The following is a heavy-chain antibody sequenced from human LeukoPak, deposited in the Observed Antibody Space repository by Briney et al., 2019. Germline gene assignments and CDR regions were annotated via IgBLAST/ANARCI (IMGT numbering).Heavy chain of an antibody. CDR1: GYTFTSYA. J-gene: IGHJ4*02. D-gene: IGHD6-19*01. CDR2: INAGNGNT. V-gene: IGHV1-3*01. Sequence: ASVKVSCKASGYTFTSYAMHWVRQAPGQRLEWMGWINAGNGNTKYSQKFQGRVTITRDTSASTAYMELSSLRPEDTAVYHCARGIAVAGTAVNYFDYWGQGTLVTVSS. CDR3: ARGIAVAGTAVNYFDY.